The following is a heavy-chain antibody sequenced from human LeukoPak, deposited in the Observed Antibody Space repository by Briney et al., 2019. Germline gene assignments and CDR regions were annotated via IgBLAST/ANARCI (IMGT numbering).Heavy chain of an antibody. CDR3: ARESSWAPDY. Sequence: GGSLRLSCAASGFTLSNYWMHWVRQAPGKGLVWVSRINGDGSSTSNADAVKGRFTISRDIAKNTLFLQMNSLRAEDTAVYYCARESSWAPDYWGQGTLVTVSS. D-gene: IGHD1-26*01. CDR2: INGDGSST. V-gene: IGHV3-74*01. J-gene: IGHJ4*02. CDR1: GFTLSNYW.